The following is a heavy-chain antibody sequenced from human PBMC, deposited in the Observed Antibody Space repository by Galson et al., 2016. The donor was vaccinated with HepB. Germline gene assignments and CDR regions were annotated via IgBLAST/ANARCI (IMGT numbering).Heavy chain of an antibody. D-gene: IGHD3-22*01. V-gene: IGHV1-3*01. CDR1: GYTFTNYA. Sequence: SVKVSCKASGYTFTNYAMHWVRQAPGQRLEWMGWINAGNGNTKYSQTFQGRVTITRDTSASTAYMELSSLRSEDTGVYYCARPENGYYDSSDYYRDWYFDLWGRGTLVTVSS. CDR3: ARPENGYYDSSDYYRDWYFDL. J-gene: IGHJ2*01. CDR2: INAGNGNT.